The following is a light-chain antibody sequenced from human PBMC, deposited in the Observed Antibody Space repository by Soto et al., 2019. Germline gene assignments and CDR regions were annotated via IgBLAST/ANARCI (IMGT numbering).Light chain of an antibody. V-gene: IGLV1-51*01. CDR1: SSNIGNNF. Sequence: QSVLTQPPSVSAAPGQTVSISCSGSSSNIGNNFVSWYQHLPGTAPKLLILANDKRPSGIPDRFSGSKSDTSATLGIISLPTGDEADYYCATWDTTLSVYVFGTGTKLTFL. CDR2: AND. CDR3: ATWDTTLSVYV. J-gene: IGLJ1*01.